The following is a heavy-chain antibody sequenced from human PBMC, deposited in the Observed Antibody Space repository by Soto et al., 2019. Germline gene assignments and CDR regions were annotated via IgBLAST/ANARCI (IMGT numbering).Heavy chain of an antibody. CDR3: ESIARRPNAFDI. J-gene: IGHJ3*02. CDR1: GFTFNTCE. D-gene: IGHD2-21*01. Sequence: GGSLRLSCAASGFTFNTCEMNWVRQAPGKGLEWGSYISSSGSTIYYADSVKGRFTISRDNAKNSLFLQMNSLRAEDTAVYYCESIARRPNAFDIWGQGTLVTVS. V-gene: IGHV3-48*03. CDR2: ISSSGSTI.